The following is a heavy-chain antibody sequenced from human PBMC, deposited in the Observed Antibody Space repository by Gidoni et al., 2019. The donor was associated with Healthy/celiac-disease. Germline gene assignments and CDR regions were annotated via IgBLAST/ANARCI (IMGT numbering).Heavy chain of an antibody. Sequence: EVQLVEYGGGLVQPGGSLRLSCAASGFTLSSYSMNWVRQAPGKGLEWVSYISSSSSTIYYADSVKGRFTISRDNAKNSLYLQMNSLRDEDTAVYYCAREGLLGIGGAFDIWGQGTMVTVSS. D-gene: IGHD7-27*01. CDR3: AREGLLGIGGAFDI. V-gene: IGHV3-48*02. J-gene: IGHJ3*02. CDR1: GFTLSSYS. CDR2: ISSSSSTI.